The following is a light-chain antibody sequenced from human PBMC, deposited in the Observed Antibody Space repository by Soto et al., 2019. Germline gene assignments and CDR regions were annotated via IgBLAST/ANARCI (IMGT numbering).Light chain of an antibody. CDR2: AAS. Sequence: EIGMTQSPATLSVSPGERATLSCRASQSVSSNLAWYQQKPGQAPRLLIFAASTRATGIPARFSGTGSGTEFTLTISSLQSEDFAVHYCQQYNNWPPWTFGQGTKVDIK. V-gene: IGKV3-15*01. CDR3: QQYNNWPPWT. J-gene: IGKJ1*01. CDR1: QSVSSN.